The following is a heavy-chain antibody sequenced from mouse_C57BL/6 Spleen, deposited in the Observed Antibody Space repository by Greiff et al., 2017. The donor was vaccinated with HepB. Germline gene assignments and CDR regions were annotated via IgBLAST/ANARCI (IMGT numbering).Heavy chain of an antibody. J-gene: IGHJ2*01. CDR1: GFNIKDYY. Sequence: EVQLQQSGAELVRPGASVKLSCTASGFNIKDYYMHWVKQRPEQGLEWIGRIDPEDGDTEYAPKFQGKATMTADTSSNTAYLQLSSLTSEDTAVYYCTTAITTVVARPFDYWGQGTTLTVSS. V-gene: IGHV14-1*01. D-gene: IGHD1-1*01. CDR3: TTAITTVVARPFDY. CDR2: IDPEDGDT.